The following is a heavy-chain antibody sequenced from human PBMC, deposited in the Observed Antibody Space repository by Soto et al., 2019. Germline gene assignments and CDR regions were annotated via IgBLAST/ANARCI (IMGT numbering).Heavy chain of an antibody. V-gene: IGHV4-30-2*01. CDR3: ARAVAPYLGTWFDP. Sequence: QLQLQESGSGLVKPSQTLSLTCAVSGGSISSGNSYSWSWIRQPPGKGLEGIGSISHTGSTSYNPSLKGRVTMSVDKSKNQFSLKLSSVTAADMAVYYCARAVAPYLGTWFDPWGQGTLVIVSS. CDR1: GGSISSGNSYS. J-gene: IGHJ5*02. D-gene: IGHD3-16*01. CDR2: ISHTGST.